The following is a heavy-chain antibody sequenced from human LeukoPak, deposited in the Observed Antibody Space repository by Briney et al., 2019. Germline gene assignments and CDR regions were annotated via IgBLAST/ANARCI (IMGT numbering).Heavy chain of an antibody. CDR3: AKDKDASSWYYFDY. CDR2: ISWNSGSI. J-gene: IGHJ4*02. Sequence: GRSLRLSCAASGFTFDDYAMHWVRQAPGKGLEWVSAISWNSGSIGYADSVKGRFTISRDNAKNSLYLQMNSLRAEDTAFYYCAKDKDASSWYYFDYWGQGTLVTVSS. V-gene: IGHV3-9*01. CDR1: GFTFDDYA. D-gene: IGHD6-13*01.